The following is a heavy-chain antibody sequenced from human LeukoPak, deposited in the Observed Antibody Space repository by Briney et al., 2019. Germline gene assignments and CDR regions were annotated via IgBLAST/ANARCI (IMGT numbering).Heavy chain of an antibody. D-gene: IGHD2-2*01. V-gene: IGHV4-59*01. CDR1: GGSISSYY. J-gene: IGHJ5*02. CDR3: AKNQHIVVVPAADWFDP. CDR2: ISYSGST. Sequence: SETLSRTCTVSGGSISSYYWSWIRQPPGKGLEWIGYISYSGSTNFNPSLKSRVTISVDTSKNQFSLKLSSVTAADTAVYYCAKNQHIVVVPAADWFDPWGQGTLVTVSS.